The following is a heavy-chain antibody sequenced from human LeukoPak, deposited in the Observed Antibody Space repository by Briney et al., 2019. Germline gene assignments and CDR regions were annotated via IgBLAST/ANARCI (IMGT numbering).Heavy chain of an antibody. D-gene: IGHD1-7*01. J-gene: IGHJ4*02. CDR3: ARLRNWNYFYNY. CDR1: GGSFSGYY. V-gene: IGHV4-34*01. Sequence: PSETLSLTCAVYGGSFSGYYWSWIRQPPGKGLEWIGEINHGGSTNYNPSLKSRVTISVDTSKNHFSLKLSSVTAADTAVYYCARLRNWNYFYNYWGQGTLVTVSS. CDR2: INHGGST.